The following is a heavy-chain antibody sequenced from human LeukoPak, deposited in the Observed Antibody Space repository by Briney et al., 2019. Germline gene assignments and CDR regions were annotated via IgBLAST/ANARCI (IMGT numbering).Heavy chain of an antibody. V-gene: IGHV3-30*02. CDR2: IQYSGSKK. Sequence: PGGSLRLSCAASGLTFSNSHMHWVRQAPGKGLEWVAFIQYSGSKKYYVDSVEGRFTISRDNSKNTLYVQMNSLRTEDTALYYCAKAGRHGHSSYERGYFDFWGQGALVTVSS. D-gene: IGHD2-15*01. CDR3: AKAGRHGHSSYERGYFDF. CDR1: GLTFSNSH. J-gene: IGHJ4*02.